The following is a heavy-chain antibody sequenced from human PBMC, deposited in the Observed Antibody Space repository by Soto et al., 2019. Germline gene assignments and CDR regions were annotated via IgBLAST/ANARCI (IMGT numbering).Heavy chain of an antibody. Sequence: GGSLRLSCAASGFTFSSYWMSWVRQAPGKGLEWVANIKQDGSEKYYVDSVKGRFTISRDNAKNSLYLQMNSLRAGDTAVYYCAREKRGGYYGSGSYYNRRVYYYYGMDVWGQGTTVTVS. J-gene: IGHJ6*02. CDR3: AREKRGGYYGSGSYYNRRVYYYYGMDV. V-gene: IGHV3-7*05. CDR1: GFTFSSYW. CDR2: IKQDGSEK. D-gene: IGHD3-10*01.